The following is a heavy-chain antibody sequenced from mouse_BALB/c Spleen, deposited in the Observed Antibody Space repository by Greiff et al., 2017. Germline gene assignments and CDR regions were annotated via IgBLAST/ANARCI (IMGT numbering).Heavy chain of an antibody. D-gene: IGHD3-3*01. Sequence: VQLQQSGAELVRPGTSVKVSCMASGYAFTNYLIEWVKQRPGQGLEWIGVINPGSGGTSYNQKFKGKATLTVDKSSSTAFMHLNSLTSEDSAVYYCARRDEYFDYWGQGTTLTVSS. CDR2: INPGSGGT. CDR1: GYAFTNYL. CDR3: ARRDEYFDY. J-gene: IGHJ2*01. V-gene: IGHV1-54*01.